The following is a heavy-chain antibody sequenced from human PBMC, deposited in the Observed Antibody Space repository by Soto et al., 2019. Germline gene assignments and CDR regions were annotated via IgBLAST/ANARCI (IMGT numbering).Heavy chain of an antibody. D-gene: IGHD2-21*01. Sequence: QITLKESGPTLVKPTQTLTLTCTFSGFSLSTTGVGVGWIRQPPGKALEWLALIYWDDDKRYNPSLKSRLTITKDTSKNQVILPMPXMDPVDTATYYCVQSRCGGDCLQSYSSHSYYGLDVWGQGTTVTVSS. CDR3: VQSRCGGDCLQSYSSHSYYGLDV. J-gene: IGHJ6*02. CDR2: IYWDDDK. CDR1: GFSLSTTGVG. V-gene: IGHV2-5*02.